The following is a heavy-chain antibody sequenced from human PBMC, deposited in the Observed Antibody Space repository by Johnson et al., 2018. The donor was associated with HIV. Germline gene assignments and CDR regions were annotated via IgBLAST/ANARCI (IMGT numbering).Heavy chain of an antibody. Sequence: EVHLVESGGGVVQPGRSQRLSCAASGFTFSDHSMSWIRQAPGKGLEWVSAISGSGGSTYYADSVKGRFTISRDNSKNTLYLQMNSLRAEDTAVYYCAKGDIVVVPAADYSSSSVDIWGQGTMVTVSS. V-gene: IGHV3-23*04. J-gene: IGHJ3*02. D-gene: IGHD2-2*01. CDR1: GFTFSDHS. CDR2: ISGSGGST. CDR3: AKGDIVVVPAADYSSSSVDI.